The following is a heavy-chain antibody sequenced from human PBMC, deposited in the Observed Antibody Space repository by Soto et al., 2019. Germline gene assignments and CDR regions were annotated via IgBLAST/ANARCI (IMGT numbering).Heavy chain of an antibody. CDR3: AREGGRYCTGGSCQVDY. J-gene: IGHJ4*02. D-gene: IGHD2-15*01. V-gene: IGHV4-39*02. CDR2: IYYSGNT. Sequence: SETLSLTCTVSGGSISSSSYYWGWIRQPPGKGLEWIGSIYYSGNTYYTPSLKSRVTISVDTSKNQFSLKLSSVTAADTAVYYCAREGGRYCTGGSCQVDYWGQGTLVTVS. CDR1: GGSISSSSYY.